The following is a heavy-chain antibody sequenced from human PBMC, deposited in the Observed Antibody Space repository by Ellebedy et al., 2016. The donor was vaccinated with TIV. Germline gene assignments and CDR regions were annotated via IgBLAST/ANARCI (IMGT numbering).Heavy chain of an antibody. CDR3: ASGPVPYFMDV. D-gene: IGHD2/OR15-2a*01. J-gene: IGHJ6*02. V-gene: IGHV1-69*13. CDR2: IIPIFGPA. Sequence: AASVKVSCKASGGSFSKYTLSWVRQAPGQGLEWMGGIIPIFGPANYARKFQGRVTINADESTRPVYMELSSLGSDDTAVYYCASGPVPYFMDVWGQGTTVTVSS. CDR1: GGSFSKYT.